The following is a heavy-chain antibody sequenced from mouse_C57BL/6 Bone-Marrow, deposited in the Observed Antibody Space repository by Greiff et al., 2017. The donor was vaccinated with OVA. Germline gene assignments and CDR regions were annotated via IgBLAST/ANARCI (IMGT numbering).Heavy chain of an antibody. CDR1: GYTFTSYW. CDR3: ARSLFAY. CDR2: IDPSDSYT. J-gene: IGHJ3*01. Sequence: VQLQQPGTELVKPGASVKLSCKASGYTFTSYWMHWVKQRPGQGLEWIGEIDPSDSYTNYNQKFKGKSTLTVDKSSSTAYMQLSSLTSEDSAVYYCARSLFAYWGQGTLVTVSA. V-gene: IGHV1-69*01.